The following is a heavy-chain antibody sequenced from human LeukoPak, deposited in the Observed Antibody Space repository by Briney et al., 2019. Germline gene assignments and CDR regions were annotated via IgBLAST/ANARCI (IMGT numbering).Heavy chain of an antibody. CDR1: GFTFSTYW. CDR3: ARDPISAYGEVWYFDL. D-gene: IGHD4-17*01. V-gene: IGHV3-7*01. Sequence: GGSLRLSCAASGFTFSTYWMTWVRQAPGKGLEWVANIKQDGSEKYYADSVMGRFTISRDNAKNSLYLQMNSLRAEDTAVYYCARDPISAYGEVWYFDLWGRGTLVTVSS. J-gene: IGHJ2*01. CDR2: IKQDGSEK.